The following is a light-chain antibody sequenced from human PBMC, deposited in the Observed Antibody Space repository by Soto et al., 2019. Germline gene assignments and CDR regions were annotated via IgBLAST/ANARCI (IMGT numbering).Light chain of an antibody. J-gene: IGKJ5*01. CDR3: QQYENLLT. CDR1: QSVSRY. CDR2: DAS. V-gene: IGKV3-11*01. Sequence: EIVLTQSPATRSLSPMEIATLSCRASQSVSRYLAWYQQKPGQTPRLLIYDASNRAIDIPARFSGSGSGTDFTLTISSLETEDIATYYCQQYENLLTFGQGTRLEIK.